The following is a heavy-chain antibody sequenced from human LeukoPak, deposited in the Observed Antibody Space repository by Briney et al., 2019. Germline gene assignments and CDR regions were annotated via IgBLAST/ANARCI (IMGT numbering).Heavy chain of an antibody. D-gene: IGHD2-2*01. J-gene: IGHJ4*02. CDR3: ARDWKDIVVVPAAPRRGFNY. V-gene: IGHV1-2*06. CDR2: INPNSGGT. Sequence: ASVEVSCKASGYTFTGYYMHWVRQAPGQGLEWMGRINPNSGGTNYAQKFQGRVTMTRDTSISTAYMELSRLRSDDTAVYYCARDWKDIVVVPAAPRRGFNYWGQGTLVTVSS. CDR1: GYTFTGYY.